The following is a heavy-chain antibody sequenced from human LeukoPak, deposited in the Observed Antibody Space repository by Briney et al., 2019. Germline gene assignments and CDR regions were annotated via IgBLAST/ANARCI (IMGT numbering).Heavy chain of an antibody. V-gene: IGHV3-66*01. CDR2: IYSGGST. D-gene: IGHD5-18*01. CDR1: GFTVSSNY. Sequence: GGSLRLSCAASGFTVSSNYMSWVRQAPGKGLEWVSVIYSGGSTYYADSVKGRFTISRDNSKNTLYLQMNSLRAEDTAVYYCAGGARGYSYGRQYYYYYGMDVWGQGTTVTVSS. CDR3: AGGARGYSYGRQYYYYYGMDV. J-gene: IGHJ6*02.